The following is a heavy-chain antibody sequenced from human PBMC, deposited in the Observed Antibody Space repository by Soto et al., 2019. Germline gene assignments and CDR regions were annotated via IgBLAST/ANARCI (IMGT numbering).Heavy chain of an antibody. J-gene: IGHJ4*02. Sequence: SLRLSCAASGFTFDDYAMHWVRQAPGTGLEWVLGMSWNSGSIGYADSVEGRFTISSDHAKNSLYLQINSRRAEAIALYHSEKSEDLAVSAGYYFDYWGQGTLVTVS. D-gene: IGHD6-19*01. CDR3: EKSEDLAVSAGYYFDY. CDR2: MSWNSGSI. V-gene: IGHV3-9*03. CDR1: GFTFDDYA.